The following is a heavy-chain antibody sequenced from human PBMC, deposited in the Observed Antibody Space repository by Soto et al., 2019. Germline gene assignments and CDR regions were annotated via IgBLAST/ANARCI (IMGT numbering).Heavy chain of an antibody. CDR2: ISVTSAYT. V-gene: IGHV3-11*06. CDR3: AITPRSSYGPFDY. Sequence: GGSLRLSCVASGFTFNDYYMSWIRQAPGKGLEWLSYISVTSAYTNYAESVKGRFTISRDNAQNSLYLQMNSLRAEDTALYYCAITPRSSYGPFDYWGRGTLVTVSS. D-gene: IGHD5-18*01. CDR1: GFTFNDYY. J-gene: IGHJ4*02.